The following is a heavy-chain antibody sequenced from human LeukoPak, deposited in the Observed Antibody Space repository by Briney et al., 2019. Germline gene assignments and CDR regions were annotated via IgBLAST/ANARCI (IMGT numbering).Heavy chain of an antibody. CDR3: ATPIPGRITMVRGVRYYYYGMDV. J-gene: IGHJ6*02. V-gene: IGHV1-24*01. CDR1: GYTLTELS. CDR2: FDPEDGET. D-gene: IGHD3-10*01. Sequence: ASVKVSSKVSGYTLTELSMHWVRQAPGKGLEWMGGFDPEDGETIYAQKFQGRVTMTEDTSTDTAYMELSSLRSEDTAVYYCATPIPGRITMVRGVRYYYYGMDVWGQGTTVTVSS.